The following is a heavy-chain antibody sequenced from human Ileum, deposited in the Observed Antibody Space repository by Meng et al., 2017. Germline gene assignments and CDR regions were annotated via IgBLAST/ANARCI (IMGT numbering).Heavy chain of an antibody. CDR1: GYIFTRYG. J-gene: IGHJ4*02. Sequence: QVQLAQSGAAVKKPGASVKIPCKASGYIFTRYGIGLVRQAPGQGLEWMGWISAYSGNTKYAQKLQGRVTMTTDTSTSTAYMELRNLRSDDTAVYYCARDTVGTTLGDYWGQGTLVTVSS. CDR2: ISAYSGNT. V-gene: IGHV1-18*01. D-gene: IGHD4-23*01. CDR3: ARDTVGTTLGDY.